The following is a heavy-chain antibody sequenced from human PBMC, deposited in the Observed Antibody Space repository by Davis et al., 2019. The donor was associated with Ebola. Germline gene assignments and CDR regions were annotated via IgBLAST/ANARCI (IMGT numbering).Heavy chain of an antibody. CDR1: GYTFTSYA. Sequence: ASVKVSCKASGYTFTSYAMHWVRQAPGQRLEWMGWINAGNGNTKYSQKFQGRVTITRDTSASTAYMELSRLRSEDTAMYYCARERSDDQNWNPLGYMDVWGKGTTVTVSS. V-gene: IGHV1-3*01. J-gene: IGHJ6*03. D-gene: IGHD1-1*01. CDR2: INAGNGNT. CDR3: ARERSDDQNWNPLGYMDV.